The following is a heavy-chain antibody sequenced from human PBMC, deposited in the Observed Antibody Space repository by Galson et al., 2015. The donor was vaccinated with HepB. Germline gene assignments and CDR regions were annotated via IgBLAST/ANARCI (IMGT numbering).Heavy chain of an antibody. J-gene: IGHJ4*02. CDR2: IIPGSNTA. CDR1: GGTFNSYI. Sequence: SVKVSCKASGGTFNSYIISWVRQAPGQGLEWIGGIIPGSNTANYAQIFQDRITIVADKSTSTVYMELRSLRIDDTAVYYCSRGSGHWGQGTLVTVSS. CDR3: SRGSGH. D-gene: IGHD3-10*01. V-gene: IGHV1-69*06.